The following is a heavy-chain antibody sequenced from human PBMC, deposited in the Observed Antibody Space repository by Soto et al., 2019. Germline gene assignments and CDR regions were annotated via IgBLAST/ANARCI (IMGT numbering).Heavy chain of an antibody. CDR2: ISGSSGNA. Sequence: QVQLVQSGAEVKNPGASVKVSCKTSGYTFTKYGVGWVRQAPGQRLEWMVWISGSSGNANYAEKVQGRITLTTDTSTSTAYIELRSLRSDDTGVYYCAREMAGLGGEYDYWGQGTLVTVSS. J-gene: IGHJ4*02. CDR1: GYTFTKYG. CDR3: AREMAGLGGEYDY. V-gene: IGHV1-18*01. D-gene: IGHD3-16*01.